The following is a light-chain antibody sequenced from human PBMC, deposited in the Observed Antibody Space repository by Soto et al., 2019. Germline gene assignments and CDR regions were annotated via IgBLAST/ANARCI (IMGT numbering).Light chain of an antibody. CDR3: QQYDSYPYT. V-gene: IGKV1-5*03. CDR2: AAS. J-gene: IGKJ2*01. Sequence: DIQMTQSPSTLSASVGDRVTITCRARQTIRGWVAWVQQKPGRAPKLLIFAASALETGVPSRFSGGGSGKEFTLSITSLQPDDFATYYCQQYDSYPYTFGQGTKVEMK. CDR1: QTIRGW.